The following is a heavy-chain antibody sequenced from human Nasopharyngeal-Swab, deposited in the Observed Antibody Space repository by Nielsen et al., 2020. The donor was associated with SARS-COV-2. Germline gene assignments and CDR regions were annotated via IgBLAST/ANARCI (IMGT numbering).Heavy chain of an antibody. V-gene: IGHV3-30-3*01. D-gene: IGHD1-1*01. CDR3: ARADWNDPTTFDY. Sequence: GVSLRLSCAASGFTFSSYAMHWVRQAPGKGLEWVAVISYDGSNKYYADSVKGRFTISRDSSKNTLYLQMNSLRAEDTAVYYCARADWNDPTTFDYWGQGTLVTVSS. J-gene: IGHJ4*02. CDR2: ISYDGSNK. CDR1: GFTFSSYA.